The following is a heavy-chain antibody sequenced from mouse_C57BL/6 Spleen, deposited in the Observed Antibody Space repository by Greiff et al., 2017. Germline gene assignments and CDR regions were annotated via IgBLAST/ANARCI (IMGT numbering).Heavy chain of an antibody. V-gene: IGHV3-6*01. J-gene: IGHJ1*03. Sequence: EVQLKESGPGLVKPSQSLSLTCSVTGYSITSGYYWNWIRQFPGNKLEWMGYISYDGSNNYNPSLKNRISITRDTSKNQFFLKLNSVTTEDTATYYCARGSKDWYFDVWGTGTTVTVSS. CDR2: ISYDGSN. CDR3: ARGSKDWYFDV. D-gene: IGHD2-5*01. CDR1: GYSITSGYY.